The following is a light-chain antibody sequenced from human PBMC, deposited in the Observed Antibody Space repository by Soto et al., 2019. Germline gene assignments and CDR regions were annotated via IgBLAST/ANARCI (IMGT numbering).Light chain of an antibody. V-gene: IGKV1-33*01. CDR1: QDISNY. Sequence: DIQMTQSPSSLSASVGDRVTITCQASQDISNYLNWYQQKPGKAPKLLLFDASNMETGVPSKFSGSGSGTDFTFTISSLQPEDIATYYCQQYDNLSITFGGGTKVEI. CDR2: DAS. J-gene: IGKJ4*01. CDR3: QQYDNLSIT.